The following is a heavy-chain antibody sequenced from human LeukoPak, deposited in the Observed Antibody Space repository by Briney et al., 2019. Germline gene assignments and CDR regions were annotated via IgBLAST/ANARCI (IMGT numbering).Heavy chain of an antibody. V-gene: IGHV4-39*01. D-gene: IGHD5-24*01. CDR2: IYYSGST. CDR3: ARVRVLRGGYRPPYFDY. CDR1: GGSISSSSYY. Sequence: SETLSLTCTVSGGSISSSSYYWGWIRQPPGKGLEWIGSIYYSGSTYYNPSLKSRATISVDTSKNQFSLKLSSVTAADTAVYYCARVRVLRGGYRPPYFDYWGQGTLVTVSS. J-gene: IGHJ4*02.